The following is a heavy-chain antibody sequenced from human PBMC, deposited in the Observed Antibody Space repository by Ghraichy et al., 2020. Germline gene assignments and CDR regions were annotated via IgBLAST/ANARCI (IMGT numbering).Heavy chain of an antibody. J-gene: IGHJ5*02. CDR1: GYTVTSYW. Sequence: GESLNISCKYSGYTVTSYWIGWVRQRPGKGLEWMGIIYPGDSATTYSPSFQGQVTISADKSNSTAYLQWSSLKASDTAMYYCARHPTSWYRHWFDPWGQGTLVTVSS. V-gene: IGHV5-51*01. CDR2: IYPGDSAT. D-gene: IGHD6-13*01. CDR3: ARHPTSWYRHWFDP.